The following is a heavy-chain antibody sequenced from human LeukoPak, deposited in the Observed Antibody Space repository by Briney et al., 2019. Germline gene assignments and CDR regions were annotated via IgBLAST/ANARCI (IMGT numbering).Heavy chain of an antibody. J-gene: IGHJ4*02. CDR3: AREGIAAAGIGY. V-gene: IGHV4-39*07. D-gene: IGHD6-13*01. CDR1: GGSISSSSYY. CDR2: IYYSGST. Sequence: KASETLSLTCTVSGGSISSSSYYWGWIRQPPGKGLEWIGSIYYSGSTYYNPSLKSRVTISVDTSKNQFSLKLSSVTAADTAVYYCAREGIAAAGIGYWGQGTLVTVSS.